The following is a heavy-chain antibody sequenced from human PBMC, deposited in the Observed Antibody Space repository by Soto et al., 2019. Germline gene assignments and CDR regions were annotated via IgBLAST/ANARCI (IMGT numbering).Heavy chain of an antibody. V-gene: IGHV1-18*01. D-gene: IGHD1-26*01. CDR3: AREVGATTDYGMDV. Sequence: ASVKVSCKASGYTFTNYGISWVRQAPGQGLEWMGWISAYNGNTNYAQKLQGRVTMTTDTSTSTAYMELRSLRSDDTAVYYCAREVGATTDYGMDVWGQGTTVTV. J-gene: IGHJ6*02. CDR1: GYTFTNYG. CDR2: ISAYNGNT.